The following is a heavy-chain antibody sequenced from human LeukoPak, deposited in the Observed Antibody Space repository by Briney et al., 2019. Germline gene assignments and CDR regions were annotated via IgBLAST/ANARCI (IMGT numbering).Heavy chain of an antibody. D-gene: IGHD3-10*01. V-gene: IGHV1-46*01. J-gene: IGHJ5*02. CDR3: ARDREVRGVIIKLNWFDP. CDR1: GYTFTRHY. CDR2: INPSGGST. Sequence: ASVKVSCKASGYTFTRHYMHWVRQAPGQGLEWMGIINPSGGSTSYAQKFQGRVTMTRDTSTNTVYLELSSLRSEDTAVYYCARDREVRGVIIKLNWFDPWGQGTLVTVSS.